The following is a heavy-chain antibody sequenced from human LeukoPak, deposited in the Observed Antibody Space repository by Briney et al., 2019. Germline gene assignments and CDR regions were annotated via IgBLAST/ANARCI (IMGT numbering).Heavy chain of an antibody. V-gene: IGHV3-7*05. J-gene: IGHJ5*02. CDR1: GFNFNNHY. CDR2: IKQDGSET. D-gene: IGHD2/OR15-2a*01. CDR3: ARVVLSGAYQIDL. Sequence: GGSLRLSCAASGFNFNNHYMTWVRQAPGKGLEWVANIKQDGSETYYLDSVKGRFTISRDNAKNSLYLQMNNVRVEDAAVYYCARVVLSGAYQIDLWGQGTLVTVSS.